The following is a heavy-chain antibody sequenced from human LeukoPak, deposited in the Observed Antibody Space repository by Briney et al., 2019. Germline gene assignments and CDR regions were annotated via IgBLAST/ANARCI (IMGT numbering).Heavy chain of an antibody. Sequence: ASVTVSCKASGYTFTGYYMHWVRQAPGQGLEWMGWINPNSGGTNYAQKFQGRVTMTRDTSISTAYMELSRLRSDDTAVYYCARDRRYSYGSEWFDPWGQGTLVTVSS. J-gene: IGHJ5*02. CDR1: GYTFTGYY. D-gene: IGHD5-18*01. V-gene: IGHV1-2*02. CDR3: ARDRRYSYGSEWFDP. CDR2: INPNSGGT.